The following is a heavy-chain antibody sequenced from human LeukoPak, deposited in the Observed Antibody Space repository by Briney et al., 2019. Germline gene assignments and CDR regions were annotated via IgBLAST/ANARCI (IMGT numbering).Heavy chain of an antibody. D-gene: IGHD3-10*01. V-gene: IGHV3-23*01. Sequence: GGSLRLSCAASGFTFSNYAMSWVRQAPGKGLEWVSAISGSGGSTYYADSVKGRFTISRDNSKNTLYLQMNSLRAEDTAVYYCAKETVWFGELGPSYNWFDPWGQGTLVTVSS. J-gene: IGHJ5*02. CDR3: AKETVWFGELGPSYNWFDP. CDR2: ISGSGGST. CDR1: GFTFSNYA.